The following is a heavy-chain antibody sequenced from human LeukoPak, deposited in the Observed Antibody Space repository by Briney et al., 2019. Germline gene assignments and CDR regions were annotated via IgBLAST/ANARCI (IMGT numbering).Heavy chain of an antibody. V-gene: IGHV4-31*03. CDR2: IYYSGST. D-gene: IGHD3-10*01. J-gene: IGHJ4*02. Sequence: PSETLSLTCTVSGGSISSSSYYWGWIRQHPGKGLEWIGYIYYSGSTYYNPSLKSRVTISVDTSKNQFSLKLSSVTAADTAVYYCARGLRWFGESDWGQGTLVTVSS. CDR1: GGSISSSSYY. CDR3: ARGLRWFGESD.